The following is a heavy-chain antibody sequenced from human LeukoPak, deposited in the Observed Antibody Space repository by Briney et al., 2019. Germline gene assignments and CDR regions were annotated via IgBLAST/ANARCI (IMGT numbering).Heavy chain of an antibody. V-gene: IGHV3-48*03. Sequence: GRSLRLSCAASGFTFSSYAMHWVRQAPGKGLEWVSYISSSGSTIYYADSVKGRFTISRDNAKNSLYLQMNSLRAEDTAVYYCARDDSSAGYYGSGSYGYWGQGTLVTVSS. CDR2: ISSSGSTI. CDR3: ARDDSSAGYYGSGSYGY. CDR1: GFTFSSYA. J-gene: IGHJ4*02. D-gene: IGHD3-10*01.